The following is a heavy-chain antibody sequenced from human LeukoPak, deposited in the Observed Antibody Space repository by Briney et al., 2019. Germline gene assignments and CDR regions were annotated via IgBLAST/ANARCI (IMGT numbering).Heavy chain of an antibody. V-gene: IGHV3-33*06. Sequence: GGSLRLSCAASGFTFSSYGMHWVRQAPGKGLEWVALIWYDGSNKYYADSVKGRLTISRDNSKNTLYLQMNSLRAEDTAVYYCAKVSGRIQIWPQPFGDGMDVWGQGTTVTVSS. CDR1: GFTFSSYG. J-gene: IGHJ6*02. D-gene: IGHD5-18*01. CDR2: IWYDGSNK. CDR3: AKVSGRIQIWPQPFGDGMDV.